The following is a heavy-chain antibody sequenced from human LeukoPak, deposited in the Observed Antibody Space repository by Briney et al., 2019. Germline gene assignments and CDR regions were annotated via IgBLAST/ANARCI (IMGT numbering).Heavy chain of an antibody. Sequence: PGGSLRLSCAASGFTVSANYMTWVRQAPGKGLEWVSVVHSGGSTYYADSVKGRFTISRDSSKNTLYLQMNSLRAEDTAVYYCALGDPSSSWGQGTLVTVSS. CDR2: VHSGGST. CDR1: GFTVSANY. CDR3: ALGDPSSS. D-gene: IGHD6-13*01. V-gene: IGHV3-66*01. J-gene: IGHJ4*02.